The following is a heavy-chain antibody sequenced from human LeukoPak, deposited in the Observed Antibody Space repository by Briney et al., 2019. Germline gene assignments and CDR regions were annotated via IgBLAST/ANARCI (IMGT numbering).Heavy chain of an antibody. D-gene: IGHD1-26*01. V-gene: IGHV3-30*03. Sequence: GGSLRLSCAASGLTFSSYEMNWVRQAPGKGLEWVAVISYDGSNKYYADSVKGRFTISRGNFKKTLYLQMNSLRAEDTAVYYCARDQGLWELLLLPDYWGQGTVVTVSS. CDR1: GLTFSSYE. CDR3: ARDQGLWELLLLPDY. J-gene: IGHJ4*02. CDR2: ISYDGSNK.